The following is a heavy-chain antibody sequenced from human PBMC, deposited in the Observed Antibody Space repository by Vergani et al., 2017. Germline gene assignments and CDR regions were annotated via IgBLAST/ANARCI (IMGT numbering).Heavy chain of an antibody. CDR3: AKANPRNSGYDYLYYYHAMDV. CDR2: ISGSGGST. CDR1: GFTFDDYG. J-gene: IGHJ6*02. V-gene: IGHV3-23*04. Sequence: EVQLVESGGGVVRPGGSLRLSCAASGFTFDDYGMNWVRQAPGKGLEWVSGISGSGGSTYYAGSVKGRFTISRDSSKNTLYLQMNSLSAGDTAVYYCAKANPRNSGYDYLYYYHAMDVWGQGTTVTVSS. D-gene: IGHD5-12*01.